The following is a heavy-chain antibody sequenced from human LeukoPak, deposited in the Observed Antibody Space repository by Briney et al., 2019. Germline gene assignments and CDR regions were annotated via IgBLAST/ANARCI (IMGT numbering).Heavy chain of an antibody. J-gene: IGHJ6*03. CDR2: IIPIFGTA. D-gene: IGHD3-3*01. V-gene: IGHV1-69*05. CDR1: GGTFSSYA. Sequence: SVKVSCKASGGTFSSYAISWVRQAPGQGLEWMGGIIPIFGTANYAQKFQGRVTITTDEPTSTAYMELSSLRSEDTAVYYCARADYDFWSGYQQHYYMDVWGKGTTVTVSS. CDR3: ARADYDFWSGYQQHYYMDV.